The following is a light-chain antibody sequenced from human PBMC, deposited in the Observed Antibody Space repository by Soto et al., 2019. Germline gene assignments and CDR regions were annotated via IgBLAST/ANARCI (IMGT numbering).Light chain of an antibody. V-gene: IGKV3-11*01. J-gene: IGKJ1*01. CDR3: QQRSNWPKT. Sequence: EIVLTQSPATLSLSPGERATLSCRASQCVSSYLAWYQQKPGQAPRLLIYDASNRATGIPARFSGSGSGTDFTLTISSLEPEDFAVYYCQQRSNWPKTFGQGTNVEIK. CDR1: QCVSSY. CDR2: DAS.